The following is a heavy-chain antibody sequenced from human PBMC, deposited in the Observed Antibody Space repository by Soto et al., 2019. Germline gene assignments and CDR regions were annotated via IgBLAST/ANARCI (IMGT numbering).Heavy chain of an antibody. CDR3: AGGGGGRWLQSTYYFDY. D-gene: IGHD3-16*01. J-gene: IGHJ4*02. Sequence: QVQLVQSGAEVKKPGSSVKVSCKASGGTFSSYAISWVRQAPGQGLEWMGGIIPIFGTANYAQKFQGRVTITADESTSTAYKGRGSLRSEDKAVYYWAGGGGGRWLQSTYYFDYWGQGTLVTVSS. CDR2: IIPIFGTA. V-gene: IGHV1-69*01. CDR1: GGTFSSYA.